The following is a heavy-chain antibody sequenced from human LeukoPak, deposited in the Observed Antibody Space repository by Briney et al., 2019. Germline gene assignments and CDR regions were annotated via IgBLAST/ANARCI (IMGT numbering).Heavy chain of an antibody. V-gene: IGHV4-39*07. J-gene: IGHJ4*02. Sequence: SETLSLTCTVSDGSISSSSYYWGWIRQPPGKGLEWIGNIYYSGSTYYNPSLKSRVTISVDTSKNQFSLKLSSVTAADTAVYYCARDLNWETYWGQGTLVTVSS. CDR2: IYYSGST. CDR3: ARDLNWETY. CDR1: DGSISSSSYY. D-gene: IGHD7-27*01.